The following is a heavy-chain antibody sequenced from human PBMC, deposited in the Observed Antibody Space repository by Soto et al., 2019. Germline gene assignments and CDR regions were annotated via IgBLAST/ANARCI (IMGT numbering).Heavy chain of an antibody. CDR3: ARDLGQIRANYYGMDV. V-gene: IGHV1-69*12. Sequence: QVQLVQSGAEVKKPGSSVKVSCKASGGTFSSYAISWVRQAPGQGLEWMGGIIPIFCTATYAQKFQGRVTITADESNSTDHMELSSLRSEDTAVYYCARDLGQIRANYYGMDVWGQGTTVTVSS. CDR2: IIPIFCTA. D-gene: IGHD3-16*01. CDR1: GGTFSSYA. J-gene: IGHJ6*02.